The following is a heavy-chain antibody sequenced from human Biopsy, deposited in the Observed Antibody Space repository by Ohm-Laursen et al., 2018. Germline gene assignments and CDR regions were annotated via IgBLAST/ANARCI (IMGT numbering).Heavy chain of an antibody. D-gene: IGHD3-9*01. J-gene: IGHJ1*01. CDR3: ATKLTGYFHH. CDR2: NIPILGTG. CDR1: GGTFSNYG. V-gene: IGHV1-69*06. Sequence: SSVKVSCKAPGGTFSNYGVNWVRQAPGQGLEWLGGNIPILGTGNYAQKFQDRVTVAADTSTCTATMELCSLRSDDTAVYYCATKLTGYFHHWGQGTLVIVSS.